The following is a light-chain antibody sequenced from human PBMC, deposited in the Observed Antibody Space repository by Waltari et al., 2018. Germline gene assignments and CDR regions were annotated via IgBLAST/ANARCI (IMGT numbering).Light chain of an antibody. CDR1: QSISSY. V-gene: IGKV1-39*01. Sequence: DIQMTQSLSSLSASVGDRVTITCRASQSISSYLNWYQQKPGKAPKLLIYAASSLQSGVPSRFSGSGSGTDFTLTINSLQPEDFATYYCQQSSSTPPFTFGPGTKVDIK. J-gene: IGKJ3*01. CDR2: AAS. CDR3: QQSSSTPPFT.